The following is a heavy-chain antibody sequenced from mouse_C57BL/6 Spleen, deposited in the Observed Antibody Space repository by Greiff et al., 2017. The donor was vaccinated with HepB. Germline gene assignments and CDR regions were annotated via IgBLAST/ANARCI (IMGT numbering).Heavy chain of an antibody. J-gene: IGHJ2*01. CDR3: TRGGLLQGDY. Sequence: EVKLVESGPGLVKPSQSLSLTCSVTGYSITSGYYWNWIRQFPGNKLEWMGYISYDGSNNYNPSLKNRISITRDTSKNQFFLKLNSVTTEDTATYYCTRGGLLQGDYWGQGTTLTVSS. CDR1: GYSITSGYY. D-gene: IGHD1-1*01. V-gene: IGHV3-6*01. CDR2: ISYDGSN.